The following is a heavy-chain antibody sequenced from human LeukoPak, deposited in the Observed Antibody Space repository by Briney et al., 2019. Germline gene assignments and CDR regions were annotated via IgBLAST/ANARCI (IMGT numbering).Heavy chain of an antibody. CDR2: VYYTGST. V-gene: IGHV4-39*01. J-gene: IGHJ6*03. Sequence: SETLSLTCSVSGASVTSGGFYWGWLRQPPGKGPEWIATVYYTGSTYYNPSLKSRVTISIDTSKNQFSLKLSSVTAADTAVYYCARQMDTAMVTGHYYYYMDVWGKGTTVTVSS. D-gene: IGHD5-18*01. CDR3: ARQMDTAMVTGHYYYYMDV. CDR1: GASVTSGGFY.